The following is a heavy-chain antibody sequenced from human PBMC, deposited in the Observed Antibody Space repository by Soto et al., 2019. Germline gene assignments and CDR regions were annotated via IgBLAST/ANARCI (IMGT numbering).Heavy chain of an antibody. V-gene: IGHV3-21*01. D-gene: IGHD3-16*02. J-gene: IGHJ5*02. CDR1: GFTFSSYS. Sequence: GGSLRLSCAASGFTFSSYSMNWVRQAPGKGLEWVSSISSSSSNIYYVESVKGRFTISRDNAKNSLYLQMSSLRAEDTAVYYCTRAHDYDSIWGSYRSFDWFGPWGQGTLVTVSS. CDR2: ISSSSSNI. CDR3: TRAHDYDSIWGSYRSFDWFGP.